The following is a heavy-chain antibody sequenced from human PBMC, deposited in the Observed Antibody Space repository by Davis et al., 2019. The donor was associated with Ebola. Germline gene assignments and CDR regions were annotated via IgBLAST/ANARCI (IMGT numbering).Heavy chain of an antibody. J-gene: IGHJ5*02. CDR2: IYNSGST. CDR1: GGSISSSTYY. CDR3: ARHYSGSYFWFDP. D-gene: IGHD1-26*01. Sequence: SDTLSLTFTVSGGSISSSTYYWGWLRQPPGKGLEWIGSIYNSGSTYYNPSLEIRVTISVDTSKNQFSLKLRSVTAADTAVYYCARHYSGSYFWFDPWGQGTLVTVS. V-gene: IGHV4-39*01.